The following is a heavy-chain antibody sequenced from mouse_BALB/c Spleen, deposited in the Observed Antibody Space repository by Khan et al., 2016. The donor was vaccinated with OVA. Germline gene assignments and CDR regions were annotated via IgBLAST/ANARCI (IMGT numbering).Heavy chain of an antibody. V-gene: IGHV5-17*02. CDR2: VSSGSSTI. J-gene: IGHJ1*01. CDR3: VRSGGNFRWYFDF. D-gene: IGHD2-1*01. Sequence: EVELVESGGGLVQPGGSRKLSCAASGFTFSSFGMHWIRQAPKKGLEWVAYVSSGSSTIYYVDTVKGRFTISRDNPKNTLFLQMTSLRSEDTAMYYCVRSGGNFRWYFDFWGAGTSVTVSS. CDR1: GFTFSSFG.